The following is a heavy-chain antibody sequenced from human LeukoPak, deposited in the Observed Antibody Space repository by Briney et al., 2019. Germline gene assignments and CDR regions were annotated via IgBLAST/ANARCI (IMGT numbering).Heavy chain of an antibody. CDR2: INHSGST. CDR3: ARGVLVLNFDY. CDR1: GGSFSGYY. J-gene: IGHJ4*02. D-gene: IGHD6-13*01. Sequence: SETLSLTCAVYGGSFSGYYWSWIRQPPGKGLEWIGEINHSGSTSHNPSLKSRVTISVDTSKNQFSLKLSSVTAADTAVYYCARGVLVLNFDYWGQGTLVTVSS. V-gene: IGHV4-34*01.